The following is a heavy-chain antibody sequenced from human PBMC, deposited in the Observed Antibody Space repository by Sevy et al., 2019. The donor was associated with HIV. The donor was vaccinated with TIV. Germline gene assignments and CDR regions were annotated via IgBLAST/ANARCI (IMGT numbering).Heavy chain of an antibody. CDR2: IKSKADGGTP. D-gene: IGHD1-26*01. CDR3: GYSEYGYYYDY. V-gene: IGHV3-15*01. CDR1: GFIFSNAW. J-gene: IGHJ4*02. Sequence: GSLRLSCGASGFIFSNAWMSWVRQAPGKGLEWVGRIKSKADGGTPDYAAPVKGTFTISRDDSINTLYLQMNSLRTDDTAVYYCGYSEYGYYYDYWGQGTLVSVSS.